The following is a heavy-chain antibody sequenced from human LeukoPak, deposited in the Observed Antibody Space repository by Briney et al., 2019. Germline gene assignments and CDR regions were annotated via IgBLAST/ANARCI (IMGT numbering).Heavy chain of an antibody. V-gene: IGHV1-69*04. CDR1: GGTFSSYA. D-gene: IGHD3-10*01. J-gene: IGHJ4*02. CDR3: ARSYGSGSSNFDY. Sequence: SVKVSCKASGGTFSSYAISWVRQAPGQGLEWMGRIIPILGIANYAQKFQGRVTITADKSTSTAYMVLSSLRSEDTAVYYCARSYGSGSSNFDYWGQGTLVTVSS. CDR2: IIPILGIA.